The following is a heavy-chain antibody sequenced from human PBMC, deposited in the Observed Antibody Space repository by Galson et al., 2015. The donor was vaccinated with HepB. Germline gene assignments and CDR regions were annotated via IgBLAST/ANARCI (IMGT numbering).Heavy chain of an antibody. V-gene: IGHV3-7*03. D-gene: IGHD6-6*01. CDR2: INQDESQR. CDR3: ARLIGPRIAALPYYYYMDV. Sequence: SLRLSCAASGITFSSYWMTWVRQGPGKGLEWVANINQDESQRYQMDSVKGRFTISRDNAKNSVYLQMNSLRAEDTAVYYCARLIGPRIAALPYYYYMDVWGKGTTVTVSS. CDR1: GITFSSYW. J-gene: IGHJ6*03.